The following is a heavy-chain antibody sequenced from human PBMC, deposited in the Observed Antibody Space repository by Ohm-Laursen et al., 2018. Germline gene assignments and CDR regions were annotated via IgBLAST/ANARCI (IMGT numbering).Heavy chain of an antibody. CDR1: GFTFSNYV. Sequence: SLRLSCAASGFTFSNYVMNWVRQAPGKGLEWVSYISGGSTIYYADSVEGRFTISRDNSKNTLYLQMNSLRAEDTAVYYCARVQDWLFHWGQGTLVTVSS. CDR3: ARVQDWLFH. D-gene: IGHD3/OR15-3a*01. V-gene: IGHV3-48*01. CDR2: ISGGSTI. J-gene: IGHJ4*02.